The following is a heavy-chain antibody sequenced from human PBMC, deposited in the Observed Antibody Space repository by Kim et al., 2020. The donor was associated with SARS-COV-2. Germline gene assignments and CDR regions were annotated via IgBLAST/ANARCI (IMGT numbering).Heavy chain of an antibody. V-gene: IGHV3-33*01. J-gene: IGHJ4*02. D-gene: IGHD6-6*01. CDR3: ARDESSSSQLLGDY. CDR1: GFTFSSYG. CDR2: IWYDGSNK. Sequence: GGSLRLSCAASGFTFSSYGMHWVRQAPGKGLEWVAVIWYDGSNKYYADSVKGRFTISRDNSKNTLYLQMNSLRAEDTAVYYCARDESSSSQLLGDYWGQGTLVTVSS.